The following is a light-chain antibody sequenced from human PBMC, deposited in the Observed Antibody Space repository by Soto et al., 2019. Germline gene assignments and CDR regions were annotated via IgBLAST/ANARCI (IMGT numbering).Light chain of an antibody. Sequence: EIVLTQSPVTLSLSPGERATLSCRASQSLGSDLAWYQQKPGQAPRLLIYDASKRATDIPARFSGSGSGIDFTLTISNLEPEDCAVYYCQQFNNWPLTFGGGTKVEIK. CDR3: QQFNNWPLT. CDR1: QSLGSD. CDR2: DAS. V-gene: IGKV3-11*01. J-gene: IGKJ4*01.